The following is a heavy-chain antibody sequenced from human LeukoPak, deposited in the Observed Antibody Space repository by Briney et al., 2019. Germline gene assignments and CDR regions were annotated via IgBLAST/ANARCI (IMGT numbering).Heavy chain of an antibody. J-gene: IGHJ4*02. CDR3: ATALYDKVWGSFRSTPRRVLHF. D-gene: IGHD3-16*02. V-gene: IGHV1-2*02. CDR2: INPNSGGT. Sequence: GASVEVSCKASGYTFTGYYMHWVRQAPGQGLEWMGWINPNSGGTNYAQKSQGRVTMTRNTSISTAYMELSGLTSDDTAIYYCATALYDKVWGSFRSTPRRVLHFWGQGTLVTVSS. CDR1: GYTFTGYY.